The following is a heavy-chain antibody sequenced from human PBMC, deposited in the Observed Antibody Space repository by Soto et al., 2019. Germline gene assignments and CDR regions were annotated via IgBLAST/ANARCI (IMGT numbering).Heavy chain of an antibody. V-gene: IGHV3-23*01. CDR1: VFSFSSYT. CDR3: AKDLSTGLAPTYFDY. J-gene: IGHJ4*02. D-gene: IGHD2-2*01. CDR2: ISSSGGNT. Sequence: GGCLRLSWASSVFSFSSYTTSWVRQAPGKGLKWISGISSSGGNTYYSDSLKSRFTSSRDNSKDALFHQRNRLGAEDTALYFCAKDLSTGLAPTYFDYWGQGNLVT.